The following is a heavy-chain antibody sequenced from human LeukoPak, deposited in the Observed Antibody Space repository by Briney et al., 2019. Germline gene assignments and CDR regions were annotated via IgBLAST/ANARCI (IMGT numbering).Heavy chain of an antibody. Sequence: PLETLSVTCTQPRGSISRSYWSSIRQPPGEGLERIGYNYYSGSTNYTPCLNSRVTISVDPSKNQFSLKLSSVTAADTAVYYCARPKVGSRGAFDIWGQRAMVSVP. CDR3: ARPKVGSRGAFDI. J-gene: IGHJ3*02. D-gene: IGHD5/OR15-5a*01. CDR1: RGSISRSY. CDR2: NYYSGST. V-gene: IGHV4-59*08.